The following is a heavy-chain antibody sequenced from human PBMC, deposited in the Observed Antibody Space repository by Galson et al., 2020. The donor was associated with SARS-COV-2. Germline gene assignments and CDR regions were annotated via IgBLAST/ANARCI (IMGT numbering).Heavy chain of an antibody. CDR2: IYYSGST. Sequence: SETLSLTCTVSGGSVRSGSYYWSWIRQPPGKGLEWIGYIYYSGSTNYNPSLKSRVTISVDTSKNQFSLKLSSVTAADTAVYYCARVSGDGFGELGASIYYYGMDVWGQGTTVTVSS. CDR3: ARVSGDGFGELGASIYYYGMDV. CDR1: GGSVRSGSYY. J-gene: IGHJ6*02. D-gene: IGHD3-10*01. V-gene: IGHV4-61*01.